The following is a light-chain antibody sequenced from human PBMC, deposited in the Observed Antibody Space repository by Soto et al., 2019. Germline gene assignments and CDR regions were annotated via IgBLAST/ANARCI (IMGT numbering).Light chain of an antibody. V-gene: IGKV1-9*01. J-gene: IGKJ5*01. CDR1: QGVSRA. CDR3: QQLHSYPFT. Sequence: IQLTQSPPSLSAPLGERVTVTCRASQGVSRALAWYHQQPGKAPKLLIYAATTLQSGVPSRFSGSGSGTDFTLTINSLQPEDFATYYCQQLHSYPFTFGQGTRLEIK. CDR2: AAT.